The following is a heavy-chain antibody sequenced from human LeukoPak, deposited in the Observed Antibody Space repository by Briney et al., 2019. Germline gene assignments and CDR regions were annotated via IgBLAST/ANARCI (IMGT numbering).Heavy chain of an antibody. CDR2: ISSSGSTI. Sequence: GGSLRLSCAASGFTFSDYYMSWIRQAPGKGLEWVSYISSSGSTIYYADSVKGRFTISRDNAKNSLYLQVNSLRAEDTAVYYCARRPVVPAAKDYYYYMDVWGKGTTVTVSS. J-gene: IGHJ6*03. D-gene: IGHD2-2*01. V-gene: IGHV3-11*01. CDR1: GFTFSDYY. CDR3: ARRPVVPAAKDYYYYMDV.